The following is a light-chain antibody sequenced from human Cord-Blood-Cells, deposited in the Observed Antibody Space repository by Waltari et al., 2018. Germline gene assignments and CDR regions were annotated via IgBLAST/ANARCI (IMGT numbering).Light chain of an antibody. J-gene: IGLJ2*01. Sequence: NFMLTQPHSVSESPGKTVTIPCTRSSGSLATNYVPWYQQRPGSSPTTVIYENNQRPSGVPDRFSGSIDSSSNSASLTISGLKTEDEADYYCQSYDSSIVVFGGGTKLTVL. CDR2: ENN. CDR3: QSYDSSIVV. CDR1: SGSLATNY. V-gene: IGLV6-57*01.